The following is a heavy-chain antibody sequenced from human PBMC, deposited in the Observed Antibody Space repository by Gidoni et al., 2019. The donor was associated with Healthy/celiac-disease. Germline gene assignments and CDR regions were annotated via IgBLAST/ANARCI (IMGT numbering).Heavy chain of an antibody. D-gene: IGHD2-2*01. CDR1: GGTFSSYA. J-gene: IGHJ6*02. Sequence: QVQLVQSGAEVKKPGSSVKVSCKASGGTFSSYAISWVRQAPGQGLEWMGGIIPIFGTANYAQKFQGRVTITADESTSTAYMELSSLRSEDTAVYYCARGAVVVPAAGYYYYYGMDVWGQGTTVTVSS. V-gene: IGHV1-69*01. CDR3: ARGAVVVPAAGYYYYYGMDV. CDR2: IIPIFGTA.